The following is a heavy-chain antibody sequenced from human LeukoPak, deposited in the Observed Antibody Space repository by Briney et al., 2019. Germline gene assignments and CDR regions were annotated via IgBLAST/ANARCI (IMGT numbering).Heavy chain of an antibody. CDR2: ISYDGGNK. CDR1: GFTFSSYA. J-gene: IGHJ4*02. D-gene: IGHD6-13*01. V-gene: IGHV3-30-3*01. CDR3: ASGGLSSSWYLHY. Sequence: PGRSLRLSCAASGFTFSSYAMHWVRQAPGKGLEWVAVISYDGGNKYYADSVTGRFTISRDNSKNTVYLQMNSLRAEDTALYYCASGGLSSSWYLHYWGQGTLVTVSS.